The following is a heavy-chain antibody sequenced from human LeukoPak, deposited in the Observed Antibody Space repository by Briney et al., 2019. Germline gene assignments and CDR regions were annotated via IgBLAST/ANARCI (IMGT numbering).Heavy chain of an antibody. J-gene: IGHJ4*02. CDR1: GFTFSSYS. CDR2: ISSSSSTI. V-gene: IGHV3-48*01. CDR3: AVLYSNFAY. D-gene: IGHD4-11*01. Sequence: GGSLRLSCAASGFTFSSYSMNWVRQAPGKGLEWVSYISSSSSTIYYADSVKGRFTISRDNAKNSLYLQMNSLRAEDTAVYYCAVLYSNFAYWGQGTLVTVSS.